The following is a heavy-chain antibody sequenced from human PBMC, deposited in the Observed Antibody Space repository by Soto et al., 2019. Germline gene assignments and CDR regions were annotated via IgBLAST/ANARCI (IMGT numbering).Heavy chain of an antibody. CDR2: IIPISDTT. CDR3: ARSQGSRTSLEIYYYYYYGMDV. J-gene: IGHJ6*02. Sequence: QVQLVQSGAEVKKPGSSVKVSCKASGGTFSSYAISWVRQAPGQGLEWMGGIIPISDTTNYAQTFQGRVTITADESTRTAYLELSSLRSEDTAVYYCARSQGSRTSLEIYYYYYYGMDVWGQGTTVTVSS. V-gene: IGHV1-69*01. CDR1: GGTFSSYA. D-gene: IGHD2-2*01.